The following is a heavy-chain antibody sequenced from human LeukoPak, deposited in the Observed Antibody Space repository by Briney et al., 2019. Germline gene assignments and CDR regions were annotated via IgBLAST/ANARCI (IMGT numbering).Heavy chain of an antibody. CDR1: GDSVSSNSAA. Sequence: SQTLSLTCAISGDSVSSNSAAWNWLRQSPSRGLEWLGRTYYRSKWYHDYAVSVKSRTTINPDTSKNQFSLQLSSVTAADTAVYYCARDVGVSRPNYHYYYGMDVWGQGTTVTVSS. V-gene: IGHV6-1*01. CDR3: ARDVGVSRPNYHYYYGMDV. D-gene: IGHD2-15*01. J-gene: IGHJ6*02. CDR2: TYYRSKWYH.